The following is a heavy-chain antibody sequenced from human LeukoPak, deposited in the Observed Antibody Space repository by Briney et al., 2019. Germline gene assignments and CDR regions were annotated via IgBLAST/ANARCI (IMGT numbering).Heavy chain of an antibody. V-gene: IGHV4-34*01. CDR1: GESFDGYY. D-gene: IGHD1-26*01. CDR2: INHSGRT. CDR3: ARSGNYYYGDSDRYYFDY. J-gene: IGHJ4*02. Sequence: SETLSLTCAVYGESFDGYYWSWIRQPPGKGLEWIGEINHSGRTNYNPSLKSRVTISVDTSKIQFSLNLRSVTAADTAVYYCARSGNYYYGDSDRYYFDYWGQGTLVTVST.